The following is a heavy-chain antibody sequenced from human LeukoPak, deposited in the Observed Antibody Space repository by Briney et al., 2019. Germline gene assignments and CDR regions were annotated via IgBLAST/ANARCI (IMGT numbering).Heavy chain of an antibody. CDR2: IRYDGINK. D-gene: IGHD3-22*01. CDR1: GFTFSNFG. Sequence: PGGSLRLSCAASGFTFSNFGMHWVRQAPGKGLEWVAFIRYDGINKYYADSVKGRFTISRDNSKNTLYLQMNSLRAEDTAVYYCARDLGDYYDSSGYQPPGGAFDIWGQGTMVTVSS. V-gene: IGHV3-30*02. J-gene: IGHJ3*02. CDR3: ARDLGDYYDSSGYQPPGGAFDI.